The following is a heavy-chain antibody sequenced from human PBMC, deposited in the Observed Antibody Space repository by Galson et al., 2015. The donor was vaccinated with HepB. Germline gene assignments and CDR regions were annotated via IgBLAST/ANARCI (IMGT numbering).Heavy chain of an antibody. Sequence: SLRLSCAASGFTVSSNYMSWVRQAPGRGLEWVSVIYKDGSTSYADSVKGRFTISRDNSKNTLYLQMNSLRAEDTAVYYCAREGSVEYYGMDVWGQGITVTVSS. J-gene: IGHJ6*02. D-gene: IGHD5/OR15-5a*01. CDR1: GFTVSSNY. V-gene: IGHV3-53*01. CDR3: AREGSVEYYGMDV. CDR2: IYKDGST.